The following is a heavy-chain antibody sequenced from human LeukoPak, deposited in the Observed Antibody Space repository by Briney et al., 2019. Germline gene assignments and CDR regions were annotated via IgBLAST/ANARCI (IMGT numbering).Heavy chain of an antibody. D-gene: IGHD6-19*01. CDR2: ISGSGGNT. CDR3: AKDLSSGSRRAY. J-gene: IGHJ4*02. Sequence: GGSLRLSCAASGFTFSSNAMTWVRQAPGKGLEWVSGISGSGGNTYYADSVKGRFTISRDNSKNTLYLQMNRLRAEDTGVYYCAKDLSSGSRRAYWGQGTLVTVSS. V-gene: IGHV3-23*01. CDR1: GFTFSSNA.